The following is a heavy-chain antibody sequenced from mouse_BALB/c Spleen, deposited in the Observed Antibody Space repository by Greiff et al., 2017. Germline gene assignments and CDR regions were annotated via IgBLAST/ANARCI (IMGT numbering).Heavy chain of an antibody. V-gene: IGHV5-6-4*01. CDR3: TREGYGFAY. CDR2: ISSGGSYT. Sequence: EVHLVESGGGLVKPGGSLKLSCAASGFTFSSYTMSWVRQTPEKRLEWVATISSGGSYTYYPDSVKGRFTISRDNAKNTLYLQMSSLKSEDTAMYYCTREGYGFAYWGQGTLVTVSA. D-gene: IGHD2-14*01. J-gene: IGHJ3*01. CDR1: GFTFSSYT.